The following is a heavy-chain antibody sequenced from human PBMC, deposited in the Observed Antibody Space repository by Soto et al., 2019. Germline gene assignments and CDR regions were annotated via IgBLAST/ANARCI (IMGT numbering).Heavy chain of an antibody. Sequence: GGALRVYCVASGFTFSNYAMFWVRQPPGKGLEWVAYIGHDGNLTLYADSVKGRFTISRDNSKNTVDLQMSRLRLDDTGSYYCARDGSMTISGRDDNWGQGTLVPVSS. CDR3: ARDGSMTISGRDDN. CDR1: GFTFSNYA. D-gene: IGHD3-3*01. J-gene: IGHJ4*02. CDR2: IGHDGNLT. V-gene: IGHV3-30*02.